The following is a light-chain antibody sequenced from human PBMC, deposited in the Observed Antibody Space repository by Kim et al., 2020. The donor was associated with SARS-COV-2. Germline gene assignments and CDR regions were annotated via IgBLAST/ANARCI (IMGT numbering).Light chain of an antibody. CDR3: QQNSTTPRT. J-gene: IGKJ1*01. CDR2: GAS. CDR1: QSIGNY. V-gene: IGKV1-39*01. Sequence: SSVGDRVTITCRASQSIGNYLTWYQQKPGKAPKVLIFGASNLQSGVPSRFSGSGSGTDFTLTINSLQPEDVATYYCQQNSTTPRTFGQGTKVDIK.